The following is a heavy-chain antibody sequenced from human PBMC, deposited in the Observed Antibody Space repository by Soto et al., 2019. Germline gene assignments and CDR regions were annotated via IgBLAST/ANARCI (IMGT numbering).Heavy chain of an antibody. CDR3: ARHLTPTHRPQYYYDSSGYYSTFDY. J-gene: IGHJ4*02. Sequence: TSETLSLTCTVSGGSISSSSYYWGWIRQPPGKGLEWIGSIYYSGSTYYNPSLKSRVTISVDTSKNQFSLKLSSVTAADTAVYYCARHLTPTHRPQYYYDSSGYYSTFDYWGQGTLVTVSS. CDR1: GGSISSSSYY. V-gene: IGHV4-39*01. CDR2: IYYSGST. D-gene: IGHD3-22*01.